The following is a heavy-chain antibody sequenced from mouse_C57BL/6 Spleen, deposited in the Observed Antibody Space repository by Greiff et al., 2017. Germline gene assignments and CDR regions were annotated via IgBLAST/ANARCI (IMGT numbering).Heavy chain of an antibody. J-gene: IGHJ3*01. D-gene: IGHD1-1*01. CDR1: GFTFSSYT. CDR3: ARPAYYYGSTSFAY. CDR2: ISGGGGNT. Sequence: EVQLVESGGGLVKPGGSLKLSCAASGFTFSSYTMSWVRQTPDKRLEWVATISGGGGNTYYPDSVKGRFTISRDNAKNTLYLQMSSLRSEDTALYYCARPAYYYGSTSFAYWGQGTLVTVSA. V-gene: IGHV5-9*01.